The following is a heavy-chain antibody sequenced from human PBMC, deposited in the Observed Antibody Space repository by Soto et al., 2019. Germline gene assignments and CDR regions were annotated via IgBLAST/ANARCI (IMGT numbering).Heavy chain of an antibody. J-gene: IGHJ6*02. CDR3: ARGGYYDSTSPYGMDV. V-gene: IGHV1-69*13. D-gene: IGHD3-3*01. CDR1: GGTFSSYA. CDR2: IIPIFGTA. Sequence: SVKVSCKASGGTFSSYAISWVRQAPGQGLEWMGGIIPIFGTANYAQKFQGRVTITADESTSTAYMELSSLRSEDTAVYYCARGGYYDSTSPYGMDVWGQGTTVTVSS.